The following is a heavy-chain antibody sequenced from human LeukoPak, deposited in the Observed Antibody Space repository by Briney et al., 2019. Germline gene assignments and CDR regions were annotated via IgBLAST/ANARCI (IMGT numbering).Heavy chain of an antibody. D-gene: IGHD3-10*01. Sequence: PSETLSLTCALSGGSISSYYWSWIRQPPGKGLEWIGYIDYSGSTNYNPSLKSRITISVDTSKNQFSLKLSSVTAADTAVYYCARAPYYYGSGSYLGFDYWGQGTLVTVSS. CDR2: IDYSGST. CDR1: GGSISSYY. V-gene: IGHV4-59*01. CDR3: ARAPYYYGSGSYLGFDY. J-gene: IGHJ4*02.